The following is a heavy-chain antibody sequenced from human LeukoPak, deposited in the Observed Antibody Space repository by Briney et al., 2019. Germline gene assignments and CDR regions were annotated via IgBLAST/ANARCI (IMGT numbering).Heavy chain of an antibody. Sequence: PSETLSLTCTVSGDAIKYYWSGIRQPAGKGLEWIGRFHVTGGADYNPSLSSRVTLSIDTSKSRLSLNLTSVTAADTAVYYCARETDLESPFTYSYMDVWGKGTTVTVSS. V-gene: IGHV4-4*07. CDR1: GDAIKYY. CDR2: FHVTGGA. J-gene: IGHJ6*03. CDR3: ARETDLESPFTYSYMDV.